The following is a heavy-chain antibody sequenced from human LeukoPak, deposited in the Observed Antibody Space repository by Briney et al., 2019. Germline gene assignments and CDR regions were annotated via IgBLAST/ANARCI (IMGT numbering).Heavy chain of an antibody. CDR2: LYTSGST. CDR1: GGSISSGSYS. D-gene: IGHD6-13*01. Sequence: SETLSLTCTVSGGSISSGSYSWNWIRQPAGKGLEWIGRLYTSGSTNYNPSLKSRVTISVDTSKNQFSLKLSSVTAADTAVYYCARRLKYSSSWYRDSNNWFDPWGQGTLVTVSS. J-gene: IGHJ5*02. V-gene: IGHV4-61*02. CDR3: ARRLKYSSSWYRDSNNWFDP.